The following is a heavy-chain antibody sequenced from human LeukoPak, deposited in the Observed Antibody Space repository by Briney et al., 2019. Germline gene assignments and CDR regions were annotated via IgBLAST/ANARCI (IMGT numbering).Heavy chain of an antibody. V-gene: IGHV4-38-2*02. J-gene: IGHJ4*02. CDR2: IYHSGST. CDR1: GYSISSGYY. CDR3: ARERPYTYYYDSSFISV. Sequence: PSETLSLTCTVSGYSISSGYYWGWIRQPPGKGLEWIGSIYHSGSTYYNPSLKSRVTISVDTSKNQFSLKLSSVTAADTAVYYCARERPYTYYYDSSFISVWGQGTLVTVSS. D-gene: IGHD3-22*01.